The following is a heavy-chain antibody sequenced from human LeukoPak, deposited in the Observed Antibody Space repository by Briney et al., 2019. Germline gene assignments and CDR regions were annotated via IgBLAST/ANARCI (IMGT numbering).Heavy chain of an antibody. CDR1: GFTFSSYS. D-gene: IGHD3-10*01. V-gene: IGHV3-21*01. CDR3: ARDAGVTMVRGVIYDFDY. Sequence: GSLRLSCAASGFTFSSYSMSWGRQAPGKGLEWVSSISSSSSYIYYADSVKGRFTISRDNAKNSLYLQMNSLRAEDTAVYYCARDAGVTMVRGVIYDFDYWGQGTLVTVSS. CDR2: ISSSSSYI. J-gene: IGHJ4*02.